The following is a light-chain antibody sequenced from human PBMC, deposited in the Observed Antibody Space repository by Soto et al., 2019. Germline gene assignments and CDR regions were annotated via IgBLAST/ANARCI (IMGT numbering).Light chain of an antibody. CDR3: QQHCTSPST. J-gene: IGKJ1*01. V-gene: IGKV3-15*01. CDR1: QSVSSS. Sequence: EIAVPQGPATLSMSPGERGTLSCRAGQSVSSSLAGYQQKPGQAPRNLIYGAATRANGSPARWSGSGSGTEVTIPIIRLVHEDVAVYYCQQHCTSPSTFGQGTKVDIK. CDR2: GAA.